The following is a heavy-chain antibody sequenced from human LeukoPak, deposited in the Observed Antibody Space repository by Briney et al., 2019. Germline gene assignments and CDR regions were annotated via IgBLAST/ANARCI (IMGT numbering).Heavy chain of an antibody. Sequence: GGSLRLSCAGSGFTSSSHAMSWIRQAPGKGLEWVSGISGSGSSPYYADSVKGRFTISRDNSKNTLHLQMNSLKAEDTAVYYCAKAEVQWLVLFRYFDYWGQGTLVTVSS. D-gene: IGHD6-19*01. J-gene: IGHJ4*02. V-gene: IGHV3-23*01. CDR1: GFTSSSHA. CDR3: AKAEVQWLVLFRYFDY. CDR2: ISGSGSSP.